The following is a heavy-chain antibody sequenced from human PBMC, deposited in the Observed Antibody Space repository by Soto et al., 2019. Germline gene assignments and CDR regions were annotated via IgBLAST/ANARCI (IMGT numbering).Heavy chain of an antibody. CDR1: GFTFSNYG. V-gene: IGHV3-33*01. D-gene: IGHD4-17*01. J-gene: IGHJ4*02. CDR2: IWYDGSNK. Sequence: QVQLVESGGGVVQPGRSLRLSCAASGFTFSNYGMHWVRQAPGKGLEWVAVIWYDGSNKYYADSVKGRFTISRDDSKNTLYLQMNSLRAEDTAVYYGAREKYGDYVEDYWGQGTLVTVSS. CDR3: AREKYGDYVEDY.